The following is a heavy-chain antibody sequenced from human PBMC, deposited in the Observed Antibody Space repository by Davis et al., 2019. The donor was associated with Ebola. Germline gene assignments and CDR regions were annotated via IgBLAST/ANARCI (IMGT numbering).Heavy chain of an antibody. CDR1: GFIFSTCV. Sequence: GESLKISCSASGFIFSTCVMSWVRQTPGKGLEWVSTYGTSADTYYADSVQGRFTISRDNSKNTLYLQMNGLRVEDTAIYYCVKDTSSIWFDVWGQGTTVTVSS. D-gene: IGHD2-2*01. J-gene: IGHJ3*01. CDR3: VKDTSSIWFDV. CDR2: GTSADT. V-gene: IGHV3-23*01.